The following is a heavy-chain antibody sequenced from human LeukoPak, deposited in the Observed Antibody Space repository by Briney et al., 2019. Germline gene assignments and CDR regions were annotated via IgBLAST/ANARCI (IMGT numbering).Heavy chain of an antibody. V-gene: IGHV3-30*18. Sequence: GRSLRLSCAASGFTFSSYGMHWVRQAPGKGLEWVAVISYDGSNKYYADSVKGRFTISRDNSKNTLYLQMNSLRAEDTAVYYCAKSGESMVILTDWFDPWGQGTLVTVSS. CDR2: ISYDGSNK. CDR1: GFTFSSYG. J-gene: IGHJ5*02. D-gene: IGHD5-18*01. CDR3: AKSGESMVILTDWFDP.